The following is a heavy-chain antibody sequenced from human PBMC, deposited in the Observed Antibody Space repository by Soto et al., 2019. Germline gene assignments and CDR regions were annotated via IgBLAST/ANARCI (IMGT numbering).Heavy chain of an antibody. Sequence: AEQVSRKASNDCLSSHFIDWVREGPGVGLEWMGIIHPGPPSASYSKELQGSPTLTSDMPSRTVYMQLSNLRSDDTAVYYCAVASSRVSSVVAAYWGQRTLVTVSS. CDR3: AVASSRVSSVVAAY. D-gene: IGHD2-15*01. CDR1: NDCLSSHF. J-gene: IGHJ4*02. V-gene: IGHV1-46*01. CDR2: IHPGPPSA.